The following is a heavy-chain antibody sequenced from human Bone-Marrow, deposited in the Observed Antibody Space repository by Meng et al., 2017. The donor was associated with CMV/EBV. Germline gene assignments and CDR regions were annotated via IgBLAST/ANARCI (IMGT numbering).Heavy chain of an antibody. CDR3: ARVEWELLAGAFDI. CDR1: GGSISSSSYY. Sequence: SETLSLTCTVSGGSISSSSYYWGWIRQPPGKGLEWIGSIYYSGSTYYNPSLKSRVTISVDTSKNQFSLKLSSVTAADTAVYYCARVEWELLAGAFDIWGQGTRVTGSS. J-gene: IGHJ3*02. D-gene: IGHD1-26*01. V-gene: IGHV4-39*07. CDR2: IYYSGST.